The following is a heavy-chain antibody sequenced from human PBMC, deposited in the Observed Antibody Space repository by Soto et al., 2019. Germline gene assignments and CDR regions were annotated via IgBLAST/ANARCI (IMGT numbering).Heavy chain of an antibody. J-gene: IGHJ4*02. CDR2: ISGSGGST. D-gene: IGHD3-9*01. V-gene: IGHV3-23*01. CDR3: ASGYFDWYCFDY. Sequence: PGGSLRLSCAASGFTFSSYAMSWVRQAPGKGLEWASAISGSGGSTYYADSVKGRFTISRDNSKNTLYLQMNSLRAEDTAVYYCASGYFDWYCFDYWGQGTLVTSP. CDR1: GFTFSSYA.